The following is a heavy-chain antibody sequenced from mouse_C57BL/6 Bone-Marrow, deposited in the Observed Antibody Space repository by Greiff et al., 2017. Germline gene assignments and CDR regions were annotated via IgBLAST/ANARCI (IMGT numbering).Heavy chain of an antibody. CDR3: ARKGLLDWYFDV. V-gene: IGHV1-64*01. J-gene: IGHJ1*03. CDR2: IHPNSGST. D-gene: IGHD2-10*01. Sequence: VQLQQPGAELVKPGASVKLSCKASGYTFPSYWMHWVKQRPGQGLEWIGMIHPNSGSTNYNEKFKSKATLTVAKSSSTAYMQLRSLTSEDSAVYYCARKGLLDWYFDVWGTGTTVTVSS. CDR1: GYTFPSYW.